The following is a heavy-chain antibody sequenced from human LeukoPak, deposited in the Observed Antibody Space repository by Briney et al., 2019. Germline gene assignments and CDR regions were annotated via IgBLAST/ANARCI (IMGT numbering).Heavy chain of an antibody. CDR2: IRYDGSNK. D-gene: IGHD5-12*01. CDR1: GFTFSSYG. J-gene: IGHJ4*02. Sequence: GGSLRLSCAASGFTFSSYGMHWVRQAPGKGLEWVAFIRYDGSNKYYADSVKGRFTISRDNSKNTLYLQMNSLRAEDTAVYYCAKDGDLVGGYANYFDYWGQGTLVTVSS. CDR3: AKDGDLVGGYANYFDY. V-gene: IGHV3-30*02.